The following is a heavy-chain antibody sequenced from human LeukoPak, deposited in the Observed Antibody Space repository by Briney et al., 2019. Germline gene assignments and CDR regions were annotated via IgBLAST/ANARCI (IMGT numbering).Heavy chain of an antibody. CDR3: ARKTYYYDSSGYPHFDY. CDR2: IYYSGST. J-gene: IGHJ4*02. CDR1: GGSINNYY. V-gene: IGHV4-39*07. Sequence: PSETLSLTCTVSGGSINNYYWSWIRQPPGKGLEWIGSIYYSGSTYYNPSLKSRVTISVDTSKNQFSLKLSSVTAADTAVYYCARKTYYYDSSGYPHFDYWGQGTLVTVSS. D-gene: IGHD3-22*01.